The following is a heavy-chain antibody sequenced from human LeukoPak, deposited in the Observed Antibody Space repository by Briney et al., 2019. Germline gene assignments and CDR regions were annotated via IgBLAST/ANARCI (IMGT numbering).Heavy chain of an antibody. J-gene: IGHJ4*02. CDR3: ARGTVTRTYYFDY. D-gene: IGHD4-17*01. V-gene: IGHV3-30-3*01. CDR2: ISYDGSNK. CDR1: GFTFSSHW. Sequence: GGSLRLSCAASGFTFSSHWMSWVRQAPGKGLEWVAVISYDGSNKYYADSVKGRFTISRDNANNSLYLQMNSLRAEDSAVYYCARGTVTRTYYFDYWGQGTLVTVSS.